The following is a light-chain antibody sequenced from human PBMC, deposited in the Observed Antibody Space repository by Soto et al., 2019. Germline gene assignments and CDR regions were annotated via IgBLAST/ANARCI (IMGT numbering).Light chain of an antibody. CDR2: DVA. Sequence: QSVLTQPASVSGSPGGSITISCTGTSSYVGGYNYVSWYQHHPGKAPKLMIYDVANRPSGVSNRFSGSKSGNTASLTISGLQAEDEADYYCNSYTSSSTYVFGTGTKVTVL. CDR3: NSYTSSSTYV. J-gene: IGLJ1*01. V-gene: IGLV2-14*03. CDR1: SSYVGGYNY.